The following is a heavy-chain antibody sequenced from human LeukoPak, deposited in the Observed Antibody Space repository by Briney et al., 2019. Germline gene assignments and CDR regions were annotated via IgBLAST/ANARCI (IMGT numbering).Heavy chain of an antibody. CDR1: GGSFSGYY. V-gene: IGHV4-34*01. D-gene: IGHD1-20*01. J-gene: IGHJ4*02. CDR3: ARVLPITPYFDY. Sequence: SETLSLTCAVYGGSFSGYYWSWIRQPPGKGLEWIGEINHSGSTNYNPSLKSRVTISVDTSKNQFSLKLSSVTAADTAVYYCARVLPITPYFDYWGQGTLVTVSS. CDR2: INHSGST.